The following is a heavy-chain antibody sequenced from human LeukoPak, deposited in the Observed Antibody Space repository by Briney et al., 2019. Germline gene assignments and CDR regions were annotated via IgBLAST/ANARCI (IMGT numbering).Heavy chain of an antibody. CDR1: GFTFSSYA. D-gene: IGHD3-22*01. CDR3: AKDDFMDYYDSSGYNEYFQH. CDR2: ISGSGGST. Sequence: GESLKISCAASGFTFSSYAMSWVRQAPGKGLEWVSAISGSGGSTYYADSVKGRFTISRDNSKNTLYLQMNSLRAEDTVVYYCAKDDFMDYYDSSGYNEYFQHWGQGTLVTVSS. J-gene: IGHJ1*01. V-gene: IGHV3-23*01.